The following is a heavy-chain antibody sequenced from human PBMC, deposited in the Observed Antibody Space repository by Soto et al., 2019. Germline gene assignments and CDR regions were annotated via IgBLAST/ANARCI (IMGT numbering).Heavy chain of an antibody. CDR2: INHSGTT. CDR3: ARWGGLRFLEWLPNTLYYYYGMDV. V-gene: IGHV4-34*01. J-gene: IGHJ6*02. CDR1: GGSFSGYY. Sequence: SETLSLTCAVYGGSFSGYYWSWIRQPPGKGLEWIGEINHSGTTNYNPSLKSRVTISVDTSKNQFSLKLSSVTAADTAVYYCARWGGLRFLEWLPNTLYYYYGMDVWGQGTTVTVSS. D-gene: IGHD3-3*01.